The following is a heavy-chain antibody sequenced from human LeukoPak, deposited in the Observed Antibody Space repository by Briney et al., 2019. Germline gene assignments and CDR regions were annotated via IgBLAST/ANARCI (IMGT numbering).Heavy chain of an antibody. V-gene: IGHV4-34*01. Sequence: SETLSLTCALSGGSITDYFYNWVRQPPGKGLEWIGEINHSGSSTYNPSLKSRVIISVDTSKNQFSLKLSSVTAADTAVYYCARAYGLDAFDIWGQGTMVTVSS. CDR1: GGSITDYF. J-gene: IGHJ3*02. D-gene: IGHD3-10*01. CDR2: INHSGSS. CDR3: ARAYGLDAFDI.